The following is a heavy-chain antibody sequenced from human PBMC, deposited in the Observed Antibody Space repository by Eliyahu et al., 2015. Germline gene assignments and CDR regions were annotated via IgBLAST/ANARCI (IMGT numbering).Heavy chain of an antibody. J-gene: IGHJ1*01. V-gene: IGHV4-34*01. CDR1: XXSFSGXX. CDR2: INHXGST. CDR3: ARAGTHCSSTSCYGEYFQH. D-gene: IGHD2-2*01. Sequence: QVQLQQWGAGLLKPSETLSLTCAXYXXSFSGXXXSWXRQPPGKGLEWIGEINHXGSTNYNPSLKSRVTISVDTSKNQFSLKLSSVTAADTAVYYCARAGTHCSSTSCYGEYFQHWGQGTLVTVSS.